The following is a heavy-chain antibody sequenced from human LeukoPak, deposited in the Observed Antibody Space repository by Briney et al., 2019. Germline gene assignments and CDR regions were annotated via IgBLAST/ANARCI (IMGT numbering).Heavy chain of an antibody. CDR2: IYYSGST. J-gene: IGHJ4*02. Sequence: PSETLSLTCTVSGGSISSGDYYWSWIRQPPGKGLEWIGYIYYSGSTNYNPSLKSRVTISVDTSKNQFSLKLSSVTAADTAVYYCARNMFNHPFDYWGQGTLVTVSS. CDR1: GGSISSGDYY. D-gene: IGHD3-10*02. V-gene: IGHV4-61*08. CDR3: ARNMFNHPFDY.